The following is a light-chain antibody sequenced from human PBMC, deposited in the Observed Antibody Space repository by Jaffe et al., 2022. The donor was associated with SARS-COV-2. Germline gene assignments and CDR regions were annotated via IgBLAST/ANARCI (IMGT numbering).Light chain of an antibody. CDR1: SSNIGAGFD. Sequence: QSVLTQPPSVSGAPGQRVTISCTGGSSNIGAGFDVHWYQQFPGTAPKLLIYGNSNRPSGVPDRFSGSKSGTSASLAITGLQAEDEADYFCQSYDNSLSGYVFGTGTKVTVL. J-gene: IGLJ1*01. CDR2: GNS. CDR3: QSYDNSLSGYV. V-gene: IGLV1-40*01.